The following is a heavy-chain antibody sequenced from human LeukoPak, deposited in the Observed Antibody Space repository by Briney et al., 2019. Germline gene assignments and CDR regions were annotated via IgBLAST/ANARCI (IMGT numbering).Heavy chain of an antibody. CDR3: AKSTGAGSGSVLIDY. V-gene: IGHV3-23*01. Sequence: PGGSLRLSCAASGFSFSSYAINWVRQAPGKGLEWVSAFYGGGATTYFADSVRGRFSISRDIFRNSLTVYLQMSSLRAEDTAVYYCAKSTGAGSGSVLIDYWGQGTLVTVSS. D-gene: IGHD3-10*01. J-gene: IGHJ4*02. CDR2: FYGGGATT. CDR1: GFSFSSYA.